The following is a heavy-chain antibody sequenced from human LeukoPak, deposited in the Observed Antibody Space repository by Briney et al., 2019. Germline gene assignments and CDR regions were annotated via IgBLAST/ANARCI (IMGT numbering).Heavy chain of an antibody. CDR2: INTAGNRV. CDR1: GFSFSSNW. CDR3: TRGTSGSADPFDF. D-gene: IGHD3-10*01. Sequence: LGESLRSSVVASGFSFSSNWTHWVRQTPGKGLVWVSRINTAGNRVTYGDSVKGRITISRDNAKDTLFLQMDSLRVEDTALYYCTRGTSGSADPFDFWGQRILVTVSS. J-gene: IGHJ4*02. V-gene: IGHV3-74*03.